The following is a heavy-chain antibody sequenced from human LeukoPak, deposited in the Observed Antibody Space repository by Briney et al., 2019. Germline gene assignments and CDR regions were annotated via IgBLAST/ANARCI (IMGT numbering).Heavy chain of an antibody. V-gene: IGHV1-69*13. CDR2: IIPIFGTA. CDR1: GGTFSRYA. J-gene: IGHJ6*02. Sequence: SVKVSCKASGGTFSRYAISWVRQAPGQGLEWMGGIIPIFGTANYAQKFQGRVTITADESTSTAYMELSSLRSEDTAVYYCATGSQQLETYYYYGMDVWGQGTTVTVSS. D-gene: IGHD6-13*01. CDR3: ATGSQQLETYYYYGMDV.